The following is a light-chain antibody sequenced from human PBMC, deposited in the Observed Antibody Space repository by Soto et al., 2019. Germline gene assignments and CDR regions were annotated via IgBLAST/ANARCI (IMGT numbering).Light chain of an antibody. Sequence: IHMTLSPSSLSASVGNRVTITCQASQDIDKYLNWYQQKQGKAPKLLIDDVTNLETGVPSRFSGSGSGTHFNFTIGSLQTEDIATYYCQQYYDLPITFGQGTRLEIK. CDR3: QQYYDLPIT. V-gene: IGKV1-33*01. CDR1: QDIDKY. J-gene: IGKJ5*01. CDR2: DVT.